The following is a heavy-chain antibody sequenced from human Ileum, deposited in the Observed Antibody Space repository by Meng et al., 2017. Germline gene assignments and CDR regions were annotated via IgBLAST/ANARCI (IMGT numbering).Heavy chain of an antibody. V-gene: IGHV4-4*02. CDR1: GTW. CDR2: IFQSGRT. J-gene: IGHJ4*02. Sequence: QGLAQGSGPRLVKPSGTLSLTCAVSGTWWSWVRQPPGKGLEWIGEIFQSGRTNYNPSLKSRVTISIDKSKSQISLQLSAVTAADTAVYSCATSNDRDVYYLGYWGQGTLVTVSS. D-gene: IGHD3-22*01. CDR3: ATSNDRDVYYLGY.